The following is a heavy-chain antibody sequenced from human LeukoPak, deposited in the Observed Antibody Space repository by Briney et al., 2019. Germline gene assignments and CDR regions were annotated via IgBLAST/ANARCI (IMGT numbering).Heavy chain of an antibody. Sequence: SQTLSLTCSVSGGSISSGDYYWSWIRQPPGKGLEWIGYIYYSGSTYYNPSLKSRVTISVDTSKNQFSLKLSSVTAADTAVYYCARAEGGSSGYYFDYWGQGTLVTVSS. CDR3: ARAEGGSSGYYFDY. D-gene: IGHD3-22*01. CDR1: GGSISSGDYY. CDR2: IYYSGST. V-gene: IGHV4-30-4*08. J-gene: IGHJ4*02.